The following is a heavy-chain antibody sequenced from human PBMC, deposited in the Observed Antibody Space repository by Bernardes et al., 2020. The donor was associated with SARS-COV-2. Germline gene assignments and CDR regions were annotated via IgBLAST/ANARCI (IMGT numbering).Heavy chain of an antibody. D-gene: IGHD2-2*02. Sequence: SETLSLTCTVSGGSISRGGYYWSWIRQHPGKGLEWIGCIYSSGSTFYNPSLKSRLTISVDTSKNQFSLKLSSVTAADTAVYYCARDSTGDCVSTTCDSGMDASGQGTTVTV. CDR2: IYSSGST. J-gene: IGHJ6*02. CDR3: ARDSTGDCVSTTCDSGMDA. CDR1: GGSISRGGYY. V-gene: IGHV4-31*03.